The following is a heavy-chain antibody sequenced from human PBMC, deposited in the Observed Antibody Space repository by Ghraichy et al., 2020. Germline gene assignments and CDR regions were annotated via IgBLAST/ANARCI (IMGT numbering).Heavy chain of an antibody. J-gene: IGHJ5*02. CDR3: ARAKTMVRGVIIRGNWFDP. CDR2: IYHSGST. CDR1: GGSISSGGYS. V-gene: IGHV4-30-2*01. D-gene: IGHD3-10*01. Sequence: SETLSLTCAVSGGSISSGGYSWSWIRQPPGKGLEWIGYIYHSGSTYYNPSLKSRVTISVDRSKNQFSLKLSSVTAADTAVYYCARAKTMVRGVIIRGNWFDPWGQGTLVTVSS.